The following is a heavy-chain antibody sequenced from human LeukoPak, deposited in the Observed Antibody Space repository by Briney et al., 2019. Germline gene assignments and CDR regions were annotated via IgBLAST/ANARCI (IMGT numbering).Heavy chain of an antibody. J-gene: IGHJ3*02. CDR2: ISSSSSYT. V-gene: IGHV3-11*06. CDR3: AQGGIVGGQSAFDI. D-gene: IGHD1-26*01. Sequence: PGGSLRLSCAASGFTFSDYYMSWIRQAPGKGLEWVSYISSSSSYTNYADSVKGRFTISRDNAKNSLYLQMNSLRAEDTAVYYCAQGGIVGGQSAFDIWGQGTMATVSS. CDR1: GFTFSDYY.